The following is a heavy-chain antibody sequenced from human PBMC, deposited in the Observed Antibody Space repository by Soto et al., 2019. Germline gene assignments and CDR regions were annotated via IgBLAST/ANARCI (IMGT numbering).Heavy chain of an antibody. D-gene: IGHD3-22*01. CDR2: INHSGST. CDR3: ARVPFYYDSRGYSTPNDY. V-gene: IGHV4-34*01. Sequence: PSENLSLTCAVDGGSFSGYYWSWNRQPPGKGLEWIGEINHSGSTNYNPSLKSRVTISVDTSKNQFSLKLSSVTAADTAVYYCARVPFYYDSRGYSTPNDYWGQGTLVTVSS. CDR1: GGSFSGYY. J-gene: IGHJ4*02.